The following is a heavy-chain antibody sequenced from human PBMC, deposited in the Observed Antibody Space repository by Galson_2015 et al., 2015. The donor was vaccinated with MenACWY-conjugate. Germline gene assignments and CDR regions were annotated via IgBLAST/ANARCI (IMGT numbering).Heavy chain of an antibody. D-gene: IGHD6-19*01. Sequence: SVKVSCKASGYTFTSYGFSWVRQAPGQGLEWMGWISAYNDNNNYAQRLQGRVTMTTDTSTSTADMELRSLRSDDTAVYYCARASIAVAGTGYYYGLDVWGQGTTVTVSS. CDR3: ARASIAVAGTGYYYGLDV. CDR1: GYTFTSYG. CDR2: ISAYNDNN. V-gene: IGHV1-18*01. J-gene: IGHJ6*02.